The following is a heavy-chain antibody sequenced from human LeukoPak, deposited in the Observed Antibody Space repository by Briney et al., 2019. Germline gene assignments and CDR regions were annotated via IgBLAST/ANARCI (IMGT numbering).Heavy chain of an antibody. CDR2: ISWNSGSI. Sequence: PGGSLRLSCAASDFSFSNYAMSWVRQAPGKGLEWVSGISWNSGSIGYADSVKGRFTISRDNAKNSLYLQMNSLRAEDTAVYYCAELGITMIGGVWGKGTTVTISS. CDR3: AELGITMIGGV. J-gene: IGHJ6*04. CDR1: DFSFSNYA. V-gene: IGHV3-20*04. D-gene: IGHD3-10*02.